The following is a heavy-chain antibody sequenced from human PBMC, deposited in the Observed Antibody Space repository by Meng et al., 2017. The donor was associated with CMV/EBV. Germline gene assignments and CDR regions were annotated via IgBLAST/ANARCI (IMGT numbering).Heavy chain of an antibody. CDR2: INHSGST. Sequence: AGSLCLSCAVYGGSFSGYYWSWIRQPPGKGLEWIGEINHSGSTNYNPSLKSRVTISVDTSKNQFSLKLSSVTAADTAVYYCARGSGYSYGYYYYYYCMDVWGQGTTVTVSS. D-gene: IGHD5-18*01. J-gene: IGHJ6*02. V-gene: IGHV4-34*01. CDR1: GGSFSGYY. CDR3: ARGSGYSYGYYYYYYCMDV.